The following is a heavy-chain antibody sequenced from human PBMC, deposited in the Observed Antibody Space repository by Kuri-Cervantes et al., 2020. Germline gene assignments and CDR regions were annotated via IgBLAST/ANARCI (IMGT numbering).Heavy chain of an antibody. CDR3: VRDHSRLPCLGDFDF. CDR1: GCTFYNYG. V-gene: IGHV3-20*04. D-gene: IGHD5-12*01. J-gene: IGHJ4*02. CDR2: ITWNSDST. Sequence: SLMISCTGSGCTFYNYGLGWVRQVPGVGLEWVSGITWNSDSTTYVDSVKGRFTISRDNAKNALYLQLSSLRVEDTALYYCVRDHSRLPCLGDFDFWGQGAMVTVSS.